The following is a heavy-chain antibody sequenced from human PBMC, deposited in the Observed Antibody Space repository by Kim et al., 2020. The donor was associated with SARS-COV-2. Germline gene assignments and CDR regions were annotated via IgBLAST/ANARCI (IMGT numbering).Heavy chain of an antibody. V-gene: IGHV3-7*01. J-gene: IGHJ5*02. D-gene: IGHD5-12*01. Sequence: GGSLRLSCAASGFTFSSYWMSWVRQAPGKGLEWVANIKQDGSEKYYVDSVKGRFTISRDNAKNSLYLQMNSLRAEDTAVYYCARVDGRGYSGYDFWWAPTTLAASSGWDNWFDPWGQGTLVTVSS. CDR3: ARVDGRGYSGYDFWWAPTTLAASSGWDNWFDP. CDR2: IKQDGSEK. CDR1: GFTFSSYW.